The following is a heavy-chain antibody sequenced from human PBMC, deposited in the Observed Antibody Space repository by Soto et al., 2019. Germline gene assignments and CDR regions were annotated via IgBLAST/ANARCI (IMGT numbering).Heavy chain of an antibody. J-gene: IGHJ3*02. CDR3: ARAVSDYYASSGPLDAFDI. CDR1: GGTFSSYA. D-gene: IGHD3-22*01. Sequence: QVHLVQSGAEVKKPGSSVKVSCKASGGTFSSYAISWVRRAPGQGLEWMGGIIPIFGTANYAQKFQGRVTITADESTSTAYMELSSLRSEDTALYYCARAVSDYYASSGPLDAFDIWGQGTMVTVSS. V-gene: IGHV1-69*01. CDR2: IIPIFGTA.